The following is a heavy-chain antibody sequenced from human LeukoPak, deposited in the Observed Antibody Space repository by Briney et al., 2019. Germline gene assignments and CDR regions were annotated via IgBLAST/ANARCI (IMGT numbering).Heavy chain of an antibody. Sequence: GGSLRLSCAASGFTFSSYWMTWVRQAPGKGLEWVANIKQDGSEKYYVDSVKGRFTISRDNAKNSLYLQMNSLRAEDTAVYYCARDRELGHFDYWGQGTLVTVSS. V-gene: IGHV3-7*01. CDR3: ARDRELGHFDY. D-gene: IGHD7-27*01. CDR1: GFTFSSYW. CDR2: IKQDGSEK. J-gene: IGHJ4*02.